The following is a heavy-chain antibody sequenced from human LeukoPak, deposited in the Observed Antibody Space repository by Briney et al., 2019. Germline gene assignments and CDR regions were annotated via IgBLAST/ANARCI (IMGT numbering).Heavy chain of an antibody. Sequence: KPSETLSLTCTVSGGSISSYYWSWIRQPPGKGLEWIGYIYYSGSTNYNPSLKSRVTISVDTSKNQFSLKLSSVTAAYTAVYYCAREGSSTNEYYFDYWGQGTLVTVSS. J-gene: IGHJ4*02. CDR2: IYYSGST. D-gene: IGHD2-2*01. V-gene: IGHV4-59*01. CDR3: AREGSSTNEYYFDY. CDR1: GGSISSYY.